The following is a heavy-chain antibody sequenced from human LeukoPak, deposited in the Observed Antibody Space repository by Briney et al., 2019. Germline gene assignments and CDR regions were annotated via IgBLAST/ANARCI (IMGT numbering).Heavy chain of an antibody. Sequence: SVKVSCKASGGTFSSYAISWVRQAPGQGLEWMGGIIPIFGTANYAQKFQGRVTITTDESTSTAYMELSSLRSEDTAVYYCAKPIAAPHRGGGADAFDIWGQGTMVTVSS. D-gene: IGHD6-13*01. CDR3: AKPIAAPHRGGGADAFDI. J-gene: IGHJ3*02. CDR1: GGTFSSYA. V-gene: IGHV1-69*05. CDR2: IIPIFGTA.